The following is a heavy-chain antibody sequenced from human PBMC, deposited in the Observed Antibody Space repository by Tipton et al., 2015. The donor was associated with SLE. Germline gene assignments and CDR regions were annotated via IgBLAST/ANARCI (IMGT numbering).Heavy chain of an antibody. J-gene: IGHJ4*02. CDR2: IYYSGST. V-gene: IGHV4-31*03. D-gene: IGHD2-21*01. CDR3: AITRAYCGGDCYWIV. Sequence: TLSLTCTVSGGSISSGCYYWSWIRQHPGKGLEWIGYIYYSGSTYYNPSLKCRVTISVDTSKNQFSLKLSSVTAADTAVYYCAITRAYCGGDCYWIVWGQGTLVTVSS. CDR1: GGSISSGCYY.